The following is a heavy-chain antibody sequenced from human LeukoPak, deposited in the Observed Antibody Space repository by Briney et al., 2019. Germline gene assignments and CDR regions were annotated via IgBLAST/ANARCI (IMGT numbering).Heavy chain of an antibody. Sequence: SETLSLTCTVSGGSISNSGYYWGWIRQPPGKGPEWIGSMYYSGSTFHNPSLKSGITISVGRSKNQLSMRLSSVTAADAAIYYCAVVAGNFDYWGQGTLVTVSS. J-gene: IGHJ4*02. CDR2: MYYSGST. CDR3: AVVAGNFDY. V-gene: IGHV4-39*01. CDR1: GGSISNSGYY. D-gene: IGHD6-19*01.